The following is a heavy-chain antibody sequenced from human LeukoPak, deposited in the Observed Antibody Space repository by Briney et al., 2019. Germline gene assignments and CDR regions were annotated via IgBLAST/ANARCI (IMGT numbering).Heavy chain of an antibody. CDR3: ARGAEYYDSSGYYLYDY. D-gene: IGHD3-22*01. CDR1: GGSVSSNSAA. J-gene: IGHJ4*02. V-gene: IGHV6-1*01. CDR2: TYYRSKWYN. Sequence: SQTLSLTCAISGGSVSSNSAAWNWIRQSPSRGLEWLGRTYYRSKWYNDYAVSVKSRITINPDTSKNQFSLQLNSVTPEDTAVYYCARGAEYYDSSGYYLYDYWGQGTLVTVSS.